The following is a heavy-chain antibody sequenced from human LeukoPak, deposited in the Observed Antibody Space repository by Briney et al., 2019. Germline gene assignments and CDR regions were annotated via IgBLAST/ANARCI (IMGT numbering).Heavy chain of an antibody. J-gene: IGHJ4*02. Sequence: ASVKVSCKASGYTFTSYAMHWVLQAPAQRFECMGWINPVNGNTKYSQKFQGRVTITRDTSASTAYMELSSLRSEDTAVYYCARVRYCSGGSCPLPDYWGQGTLVTVSS. D-gene: IGHD2-15*01. V-gene: IGHV1-3*01. CDR3: ARVRYCSGGSCPLPDY. CDR2: INPVNGNT. CDR1: GYTFTSYA.